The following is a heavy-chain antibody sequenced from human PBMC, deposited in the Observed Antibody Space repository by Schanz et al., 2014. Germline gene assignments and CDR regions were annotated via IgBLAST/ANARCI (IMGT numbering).Heavy chain of an antibody. Sequence: EVQLVESGGGFVQPGGSLRLSCAASGFIFNDYYMNWIRQAPGGGLEWVSSISATSNFVHYAASVEGRFTVSRDNARNSLYLQMNNLRVEDTAVYYCARGPDYGSGSYSSYWGQGTLVTVSS. CDR1: GFIFNDYY. CDR3: ARGPDYGSGSYSSY. CDR2: ISATSNFV. V-gene: IGHV3-21*02. J-gene: IGHJ4*02. D-gene: IGHD3-10*01.